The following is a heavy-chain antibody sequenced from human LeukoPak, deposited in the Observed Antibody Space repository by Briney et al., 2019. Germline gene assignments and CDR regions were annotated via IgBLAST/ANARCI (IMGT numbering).Heavy chain of an antibody. CDR3: ARANALRSSWEGRYYFDY. Sequence: EASVKVSCKASGYTFTSCYMHWVRQAPGQGLEWMGITNPSGGSTSYAQKFQGRVTMTRDTSTSTVYMELSSLRSEDTAVYYCARANALRSSWEGRYYFDYWGQGTLVTVSS. V-gene: IGHV1-46*01. J-gene: IGHJ4*02. CDR1: GYTFTSCY. CDR2: TNPSGGST. D-gene: IGHD6-13*01.